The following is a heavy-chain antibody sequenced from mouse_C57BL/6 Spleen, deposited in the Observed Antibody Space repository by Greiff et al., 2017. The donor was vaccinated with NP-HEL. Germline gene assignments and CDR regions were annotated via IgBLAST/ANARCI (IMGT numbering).Heavy chain of an antibody. CDR2: IYPGDGDT. V-gene: IGHV1-82*01. Sequence: VQLQQSGPELVKPGASVKISCKASGYAFSSSWMNWVKQRPGKGLEWIGRIYPGDGDTNYNGKFKGKATLTADKSSSTAYMQLSSLTSEDSAVYFCERWQLEGFAYWGQGTLVTVSA. CDR1: GYAFSSSW. CDR3: ERWQLEGFAY. J-gene: IGHJ3*01.